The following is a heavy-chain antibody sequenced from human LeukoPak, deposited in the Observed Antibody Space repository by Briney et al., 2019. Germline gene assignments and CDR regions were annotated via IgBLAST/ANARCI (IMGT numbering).Heavy chain of an antibody. Sequence: KPGGSLRLSCAASGFTFSSYSMNWVRQAPGKGLEWVSSISSSSSYIYYADSVKGRFTTSRDNAKNSLYLQMNSLRAEDTAVYYCARENPDPHYYYMDVWGKGTTVTVSS. CDR3: ARENPDPHYYYMDV. CDR2: ISSSSSYI. V-gene: IGHV3-21*01. CDR1: GFTFSSYS. J-gene: IGHJ6*03.